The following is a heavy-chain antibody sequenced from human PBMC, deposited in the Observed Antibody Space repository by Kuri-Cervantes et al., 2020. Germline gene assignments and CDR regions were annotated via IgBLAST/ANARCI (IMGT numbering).Heavy chain of an antibody. V-gene: IGHV3-23*01. CDR3: AKDLGLPGATVFDH. CDR1: GFTFGAYA. CDR2: ISRSGSDT. D-gene: IGHD2-2*01. J-gene: IGHJ4*02. Sequence: GESLKISCAASGFTFGAYAMAWVRQAPGKGLEWVSAISRSGSDTYYEDSVRGRFAISRDNSKNTLYLQMNSLRAEDTVVYYCAKDLGLPGATVFDHWGQGTLVTVSS.